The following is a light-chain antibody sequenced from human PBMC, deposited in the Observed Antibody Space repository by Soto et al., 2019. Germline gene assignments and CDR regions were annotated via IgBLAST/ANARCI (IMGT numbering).Light chain of an antibody. CDR2: KND. Sequence: QSVLTQPPSASGTPGQRVTISCSGSSSNIGRNPVNWYQQLPGTAPNLLIYKNDQRPSGVPDRFSGSKSGPSGSLAISGLQSEDEADYYCAAWDDSLNGVVFGGGTKLTV. V-gene: IGLV1-44*01. CDR1: SSNIGRNP. J-gene: IGLJ2*01. CDR3: AAWDDSLNGVV.